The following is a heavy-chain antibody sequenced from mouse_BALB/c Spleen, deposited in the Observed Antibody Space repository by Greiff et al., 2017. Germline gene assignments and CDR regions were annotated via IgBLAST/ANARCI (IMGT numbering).Heavy chain of an antibody. J-gene: IGHJ3*01. Sequence: QVQLQQSGAELVRPGTSVKVSCKASGYAFTNYLIEWVKQRPGQGLEWIGVINPGSGGTNYNEKFKGKATLTADKSSSTAYMQLSSLTSDDSAVYFCARFGYGTPFAYWGQGTLVTVSA. CDR2: INPGSGGT. V-gene: IGHV1-54*01. CDR3: ARFGYGTPFAY. CDR1: GYAFTNYL. D-gene: IGHD2-10*02.